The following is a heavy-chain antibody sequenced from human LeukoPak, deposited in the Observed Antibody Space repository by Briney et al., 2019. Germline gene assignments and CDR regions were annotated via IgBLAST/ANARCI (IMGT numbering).Heavy chain of an antibody. V-gene: IGHV3-48*01. CDR2: ISGSSGTI. J-gene: IGHJ4*02. CDR1: GFTFRSNS. CDR3: ARVGGGWSFDY. D-gene: IGHD6-19*01. Sequence: GGSLRLSCEASGFTFRSNSMNWVRQAPGKGLEWVSHISGSSGTIYYGDSAKGRFTISRDNAKNSLYLQMNSLGTEDTAVYFCARVGGGWSFDYWGQGTLVTVSS.